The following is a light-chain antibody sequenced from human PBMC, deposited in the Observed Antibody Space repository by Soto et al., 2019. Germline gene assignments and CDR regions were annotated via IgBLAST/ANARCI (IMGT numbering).Light chain of an antibody. CDR2: AAS. J-gene: IGKJ4*01. Sequence: DIQMTQSPSSLSASLGDRVTITCRASQGIGIYLAWFQQRPGKVPKLLIYAASALQSGVPSRFSGSGSETDFTLTISSLLPEDVATYYCQKYNSGPLTFGAGTRVEI. V-gene: IGKV1-27*01. CDR1: QGIGIY. CDR3: QKYNSGPLT.